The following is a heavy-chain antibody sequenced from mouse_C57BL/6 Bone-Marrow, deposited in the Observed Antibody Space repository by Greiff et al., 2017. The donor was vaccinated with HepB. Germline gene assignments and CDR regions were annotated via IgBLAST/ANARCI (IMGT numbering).Heavy chain of an antibody. CDR1: GFSLTSYG. J-gene: IGHJ4*01. Sequence: QVQLKESGPGLVQPSQSLSITCTVSGFSLTSYGVHWVRQSPGKGLEWLGVIWSGGSTDYNAAFISRLSISKDNSKSQVFFKMNSLQADDTAIYYCARTPTTVVATKYYAMDYWGQGTSVTVSS. V-gene: IGHV2-2*01. D-gene: IGHD1-1*01. CDR3: ARTPTTVVATKYYAMDY. CDR2: IWSGGST.